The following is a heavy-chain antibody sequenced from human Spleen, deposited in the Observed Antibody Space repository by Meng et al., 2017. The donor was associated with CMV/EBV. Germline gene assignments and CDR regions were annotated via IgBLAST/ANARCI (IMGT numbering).Heavy chain of an antibody. CDR2: IYWNDDK. CDR3: AQRGGY. Sequence: LTLACTFSWFSLSTSGVGVGWIRQPPGKALEWLALIYWNDDKRYSPSLKNRLTITKDTSENQVVLTMTNMDPVDTATYYCAQRGGYWGQGTLVTVSS. CDR1: WFSLSTSGVG. V-gene: IGHV2-5*01. J-gene: IGHJ4*02.